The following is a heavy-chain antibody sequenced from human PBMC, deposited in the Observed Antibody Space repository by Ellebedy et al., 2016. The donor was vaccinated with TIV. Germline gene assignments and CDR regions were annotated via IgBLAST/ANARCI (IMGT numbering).Heavy chain of an antibody. CDR1: GFTFSSYS. CDR3: AREDYVWGSYRLGYFDY. V-gene: IGHV3-48*01. CDR2: ISSSSSTI. D-gene: IGHD3-16*02. Sequence: GESLKISCAASGFTFSSYSMNWVRQAPGKGLEWVSYISSSSSTIYYADSVKGRFTISRDNAKNSLYLQMNSLRAEDTAVYYCAREDYVWGSYRLGYFDYWGQGTLVTVSS. J-gene: IGHJ4*02.